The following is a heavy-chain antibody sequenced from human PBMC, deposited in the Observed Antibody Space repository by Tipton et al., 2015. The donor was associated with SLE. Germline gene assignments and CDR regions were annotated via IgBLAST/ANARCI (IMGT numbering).Heavy chain of an antibody. V-gene: IGHV3-74*01. CDR3: ARVLPWDAFDI. CDR1: GFTFSTHW. J-gene: IGHJ3*02. Sequence: SLRLSCAASGFTFSTHWMHWVRQVPGKGLEWVSRIYSDETSTNSADSVKGRFIISRDNAKNVLYLQMNSLRTEDTAVYYCARVLPWDAFDIWGQGTLVTVPS. CDR2: IYSDETST.